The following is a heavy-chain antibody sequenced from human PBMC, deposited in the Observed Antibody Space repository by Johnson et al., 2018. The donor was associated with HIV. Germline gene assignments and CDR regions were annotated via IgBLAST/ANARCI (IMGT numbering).Heavy chain of an antibody. D-gene: IGHD6-13*01. CDR2: IGTAGDT. CDR3: SRSSSTAAPGSDAFDI. CDR1: GFTFSSYD. J-gene: IGHJ3*02. Sequence: EQLVESGGGLVQPGGSLRLSCAASGFTFSSYDMHWVRQATGKGLEWVSAIGTAGDTYYPGSVKGRFTISRENAKNSLYLQMNSLRAGDTAVYYCSRSSSTAAPGSDAFDIWGQGTMVTVSS. V-gene: IGHV3-13*01.